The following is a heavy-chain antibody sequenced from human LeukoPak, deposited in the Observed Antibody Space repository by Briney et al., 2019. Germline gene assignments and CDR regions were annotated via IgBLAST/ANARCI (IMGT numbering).Heavy chain of an antibody. CDR3: ARDYNC. J-gene: IGHJ4*02. CDR2: INPSGTVI. V-gene: IGHV3-11*01. CDR1: GFTFTDYY. Sequence: KTGVSLRLSCSASGFTFTDYYMSWIRQAPGKGLEWVSYINPSGTVIYYGDSVKGRFTISRDNAKKSLYLQMNSLRAEDTAVYYCARDYNCWGQGTLVTVSS. D-gene: IGHD3-10*01.